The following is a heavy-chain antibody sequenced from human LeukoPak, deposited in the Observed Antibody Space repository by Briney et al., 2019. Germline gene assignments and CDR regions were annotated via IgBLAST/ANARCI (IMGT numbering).Heavy chain of an antibody. V-gene: IGHV1-2*02. Sequence: ASVKVSCKASGYTFTGYYMHWVRQAPGQGLGWMGWINPNSGGTNYAQKFQRRVTMTRDTSISPAYMELSRLRSDDTAVYYCARELQAYGSGSYYHDYWGQGTLVTVSS. J-gene: IGHJ4*02. D-gene: IGHD3-10*01. CDR3: ARELQAYGSGSYYHDY. CDR1: GYTFTGYY. CDR2: INPNSGGT.